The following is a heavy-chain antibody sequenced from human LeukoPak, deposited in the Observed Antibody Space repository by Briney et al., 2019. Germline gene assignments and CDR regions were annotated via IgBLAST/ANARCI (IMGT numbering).Heavy chain of an antibody. CDR3: ARVKAVGVPVAIDAYFDYGMDV. V-gene: IGHV1-69*04. J-gene: IGHJ6*02. D-gene: IGHD3-16*01. CDR1: GYTFTSYY. Sequence: ASVKVSCKASGYTFTSYYMHWVRQAPGQGLEWMGRTIPIVGVEHYAQKFQGRVTITADMSTSTAYMDLSSLRSDDTAVYYCARVKAVGVPVAIDAYFDYGMDVWGQGTTVIVSS. CDR2: TIPIVGVE.